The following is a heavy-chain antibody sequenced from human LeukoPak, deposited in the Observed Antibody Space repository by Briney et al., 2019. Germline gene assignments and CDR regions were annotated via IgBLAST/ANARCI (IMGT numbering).Heavy chain of an antibody. V-gene: IGHV1-2*04. Sequence: GASVKVSCKASGYTFTGYYMHWVRRAPGQGLEWMGWINPNSGGTNYAQKFQGWVTMTRDTSISTAYMELSRLRSDDTAVYYCARDYGSGEYDYWGQGTLVTVSS. CDR2: INPNSGGT. D-gene: IGHD3-10*01. CDR3: ARDYGSGEYDY. J-gene: IGHJ4*02. CDR1: GYTFTGYY.